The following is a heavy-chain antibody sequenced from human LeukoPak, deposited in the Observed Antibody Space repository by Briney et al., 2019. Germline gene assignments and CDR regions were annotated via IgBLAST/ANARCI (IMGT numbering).Heavy chain of an antibody. CDR1: GYTFTGYY. CDR2: INPNSGGT. V-gene: IGHV1-2*02. Sequence: ASVKVSCKASGYTFTGYYMHWVRQAPGQGLEWMGWINPNSGGTNYAQKFQGRVTMTRDTSISTTYMELSRLRSDDTAVYYCARDLVGASGSYPAGWFNPWGQGTLVTVSS. J-gene: IGHJ5*02. D-gene: IGHD1-26*01. CDR3: ARDLVGASGSYPAGWFNP.